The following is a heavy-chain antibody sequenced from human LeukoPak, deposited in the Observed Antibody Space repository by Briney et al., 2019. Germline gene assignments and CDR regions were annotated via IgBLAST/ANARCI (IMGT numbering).Heavy chain of an antibody. D-gene: IGHD5-18*01. CDR3: ARLRTRYNKISSNFGYFDY. J-gene: IGHJ4*02. CDR2: INPSGGST. Sequence: GGSVNVSCMASGYTFTSYYMHWVRQAPGQGLEWVGLINPSGGSTSYAQTFQGRVTMTTEKSTCTVYMELTRLRPEDTAVYYCARLRTRYNKISSNFGYFDYWGQGTLVTVSS. V-gene: IGHV1-46*01. CDR1: GYTFTSYY.